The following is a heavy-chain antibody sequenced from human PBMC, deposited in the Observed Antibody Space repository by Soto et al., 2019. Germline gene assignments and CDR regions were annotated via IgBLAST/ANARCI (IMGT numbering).Heavy chain of an antibody. J-gene: IGHJ6*02. CDR3: AKDMGPESMDV. D-gene: IGHD3-10*01. CDR2: IYYSGST. Sequence: QVQLQESGPGLVKPSQTLSLTCTVSGGSISSGDYYWGWIRQPPGKGLEWIGYIYYSGSTYYNPSLKNRVTITVDTSKTQFSLKLSSVTAADTAVYYCAKDMGPESMDVWGQGTTVTVSS. CDR1: GGSISSGDYY. V-gene: IGHV4-30-4*01.